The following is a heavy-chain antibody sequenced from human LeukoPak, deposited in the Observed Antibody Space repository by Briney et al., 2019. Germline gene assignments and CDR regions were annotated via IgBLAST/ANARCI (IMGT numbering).Heavy chain of an antibody. Sequence: PSETLSLTCTVSGGSISASVNSWGWIRQPPGKGLECIGSIYYSGSTYYNPSLKSRVTISVDTSKNQFSLKLSSVTAADTAVYYCARHRNYYDSSGYNNWFDPWGQGTLVTVSS. J-gene: IGHJ5*02. V-gene: IGHV4-39*01. CDR1: GGSISASVNS. CDR3: ARHRNYYDSSGYNNWFDP. CDR2: IYYSGST. D-gene: IGHD3-22*01.